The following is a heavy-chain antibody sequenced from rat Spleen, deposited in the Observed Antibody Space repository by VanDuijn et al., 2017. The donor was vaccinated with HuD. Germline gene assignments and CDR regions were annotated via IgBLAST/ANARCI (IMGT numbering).Heavy chain of an antibody. CDR1: GFSLTSYH. CDR3: ARSRHTMGITGADY. V-gene: IGHV2-43*01. J-gene: IGHJ2*01. Sequence: QVQLKESGPGLVQPSQTLSLTCTVSGFSLTSYHVSWVRQPPGKGLEWMGVIWTGGSTAYNSALKSRLSISRDTSKSQVFLKMNNLQTEDTAMYFCARSRHTMGITGADYWGQGVMVTVSS. D-gene: IGHD1-9*01. CDR2: IWTGGST.